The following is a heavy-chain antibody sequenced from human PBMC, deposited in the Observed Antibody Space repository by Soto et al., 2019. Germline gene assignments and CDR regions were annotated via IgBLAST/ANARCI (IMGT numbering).Heavy chain of an antibody. Sequence: QVQLVESGGGVVQPGRSLRLSCAASGFTFSSYGMHWVRQAPGKGLEWVAVISYDGSNKYYADSVKGRFTISRDNSKNTLYLQMNSLRAEDTAVYYCAIVLAVVVPAAMLGSFDIWGQGTMVTVSS. CDR1: GFTFSSYG. V-gene: IGHV3-30*03. D-gene: IGHD2-2*01. CDR3: AIVLAVVVPAAMLGSFDI. J-gene: IGHJ3*02. CDR2: ISYDGSNK.